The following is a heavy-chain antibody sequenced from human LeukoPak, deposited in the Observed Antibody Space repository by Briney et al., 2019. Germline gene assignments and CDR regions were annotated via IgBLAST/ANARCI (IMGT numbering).Heavy chain of an antibody. D-gene: IGHD6-13*01. Sequence: SETLSLTCAVYGGSFSGYYWSWIRQPPGKGLEWIGEINHSGSTYYNPSLKSRVTISVDKSKNQFSLKLSSVTAADTAVYYCARESSSWYVSRRGWFDPWGQGTLVTVSS. CDR1: GGSFSGYY. V-gene: IGHV4-34*01. J-gene: IGHJ5*02. CDR3: ARESSSWYVSRRGWFDP. CDR2: INHSGST.